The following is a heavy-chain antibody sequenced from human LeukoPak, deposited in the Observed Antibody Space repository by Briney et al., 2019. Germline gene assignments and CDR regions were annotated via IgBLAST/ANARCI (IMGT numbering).Heavy chain of an antibody. CDR1: GYTFTGYY. J-gene: IGHJ5*02. CDR3: ARDFTGASVAVAFDP. Sequence: ASVKVSCKASGYTFTGYYMHWVRQAPGQGLEWMGWINPNSGGTNYAQMFQGRVTMTRDTSISTAYMEPSRLRSDDTAVYYCARDFTGASVAVAFDPWGQGTLVTVSS. CDR2: INPNSGGT. D-gene: IGHD2-15*01. V-gene: IGHV1-2*02.